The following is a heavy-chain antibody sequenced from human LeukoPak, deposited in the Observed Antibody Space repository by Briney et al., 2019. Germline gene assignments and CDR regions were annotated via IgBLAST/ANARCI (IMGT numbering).Heavy chain of an antibody. CDR3: AHRHCSSTSCYEGGWFDP. D-gene: IGHD2-2*01. V-gene: IGHV2-5*01. CDR1: GFSLSTSGVG. CDR2: IYWNDDK. Sequence: SGPTLVKPTQTLTLTCTFSGFSLSTSGVGVGWIRQPPGKALEWLALIYWNDDKRYSPSLKSRLTITKDTSKNQVVLTMTNMDPVDTATYYCAHRHCSSTSCYEGGWFDPWGQGTLVTVSS. J-gene: IGHJ5*02.